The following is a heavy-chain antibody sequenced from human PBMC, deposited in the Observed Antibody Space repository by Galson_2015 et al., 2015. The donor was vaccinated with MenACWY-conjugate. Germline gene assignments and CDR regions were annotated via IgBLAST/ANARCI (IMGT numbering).Heavy chain of an antibody. CDR2: MYYSESA. CDR3: ASGGSYPRRFLNWVDP. J-gene: IGHJ5*02. V-gene: IGHV4-59*01. D-gene: IGHD1-26*01. Sequence: SETLSLTCTVSGGSISSYYWSWIRQPPGKGLEWIGYMYYSESARYNPSLKSRVTISVDTSKNQFSLTLNSVTAADTAVYYCASGGSYPRRFLNWVDPWGQGTLVTVSS. CDR1: GGSISSYY.